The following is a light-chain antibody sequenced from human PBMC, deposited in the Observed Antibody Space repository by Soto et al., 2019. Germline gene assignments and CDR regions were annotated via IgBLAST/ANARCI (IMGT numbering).Light chain of an antibody. J-gene: IGKJ1*01. V-gene: IGKV3-11*01. CDR1: QSIGTY. CDR2: HAS. CDR3: QQRSDWTRT. Sequence: EIVLTQSPVTQPLSPGERATLSCRASQSIGTYLAWYQQKPDQAPRLLIYHASNRATGIPARFSGSGSGTDFTLTISSLEPEDFAVYYCQQRSDWTRTFGQGTKVEVK.